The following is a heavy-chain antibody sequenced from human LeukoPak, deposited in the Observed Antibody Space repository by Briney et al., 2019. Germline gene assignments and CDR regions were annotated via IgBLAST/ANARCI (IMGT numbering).Heavy chain of an antibody. Sequence: GGSLRLSCAASGFTFSSYDMHWVRQATGKGLEWVSAIGTAGDTYYPGSVKGRFTISRDNAKNSLYLQMNSLRVEDTAVYYCARQWELLGPDAFDIWGQGTMVTVSS. D-gene: IGHD1-26*01. CDR2: IGTAGDT. J-gene: IGHJ3*02. CDR1: GFTFSSYD. CDR3: ARQWELLGPDAFDI. V-gene: IGHV3-13*01.